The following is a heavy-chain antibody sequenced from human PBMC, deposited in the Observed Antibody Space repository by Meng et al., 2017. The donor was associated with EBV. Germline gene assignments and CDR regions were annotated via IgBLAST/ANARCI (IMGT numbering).Heavy chain of an antibody. CDR3: ARGMRNFNF. CDR2: ISAYNGDT. V-gene: IGHV1-18*01. J-gene: IGHJ4*02. Sequence: QVQLVHSGAEVKKPGASVKVSWKASCYTFSSFGISWVRQAPGQGPEWMGWISAYNGDTKDAQKFQGRVTVTTDTSTSTAYMELRSLRRDDTAVYYCARGMRNFNFWGQGTLVTVSS. CDR1: CYTFSSFG.